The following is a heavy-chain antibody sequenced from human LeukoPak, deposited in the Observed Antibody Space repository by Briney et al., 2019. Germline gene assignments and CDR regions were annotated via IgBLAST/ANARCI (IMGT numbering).Heavy chain of an antibody. V-gene: IGHV3-23*01. CDR3: ATSLDYYDSSGYYNNWFDP. CDR2: ISGSGGST. D-gene: IGHD3-22*01. J-gene: IGHJ5*02. Sequence: GGSLRLSCAASGFTFSSYAMSWVRQAPGKRLEWVSAISGSGGSTYYADSVKGRFTISRDNSKNTLYLQMNSLRAEDTAVYYCATSLDYYDSSGYYNNWFDPWGQGTLVTVSS. CDR1: GFTFSSYA.